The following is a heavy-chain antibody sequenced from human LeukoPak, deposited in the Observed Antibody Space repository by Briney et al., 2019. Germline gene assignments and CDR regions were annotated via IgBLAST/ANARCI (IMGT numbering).Heavy chain of an antibody. Sequence: PGGSLRLSCAASGFTFSSSWMTWVRQAPGKGLEWVSAISGSGGSTYYADSVKGRFTISKDNSKNTLYLQMNSLRAEDTAVYYCAKDLRYSSSSILDYWGQGTLVTVSS. CDR2: ISGSGGST. J-gene: IGHJ4*02. CDR3: AKDLRYSSSSILDY. V-gene: IGHV3-23*01. D-gene: IGHD6-13*01. CDR1: GFTFSSSW.